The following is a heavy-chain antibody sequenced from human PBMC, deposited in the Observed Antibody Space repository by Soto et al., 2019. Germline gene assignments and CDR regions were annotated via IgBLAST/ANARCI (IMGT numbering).Heavy chain of an antibody. CDR3: ARDWRSYEGGYLGS. Sequence: DVQLVESGGGLVQPGGSLRLSCVASGYTFSTYWMHWVRQAPGKGLVWVSRINSDGSDTDYADSVKGRFTISRDNPKSVLYLQMDSLGAEDTAVYYCARDWRSYEGGYLGSWGQGTLVTVSS. D-gene: IGHD2-21*01. CDR2: INSDGSDT. V-gene: IGHV3-74*01. CDR1: GYTFSTYW. J-gene: IGHJ4*02.